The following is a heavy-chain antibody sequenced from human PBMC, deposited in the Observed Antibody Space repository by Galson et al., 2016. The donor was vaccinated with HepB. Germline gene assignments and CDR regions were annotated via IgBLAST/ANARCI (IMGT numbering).Heavy chain of an antibody. J-gene: IGHJ4*02. V-gene: IGHV4-61*02. CDR1: GGSISSGSYF. CDR3: AVWFGDVNY. D-gene: IGHD3-10*01. CDR2: MFTSGNS. Sequence: TLSLTCTVSGGSISSGSYFCNWIRQPAGKGLEWIGSMFTSGNSNYNPSLKSRVTKSRDTSKNQFFLKMSSVTAADTAVYYCAVWFGDVNYWGQGILVTVSS.